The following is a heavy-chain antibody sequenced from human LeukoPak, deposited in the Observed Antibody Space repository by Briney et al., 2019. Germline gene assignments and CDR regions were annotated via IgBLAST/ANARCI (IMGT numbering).Heavy chain of an antibody. D-gene: IGHD5-18*01. CDR1: GFTVSSNY. CDR2: LYSGGNT. Sequence: SGGSLRLSCAASGFTVSSNYMSWVRQTPGKGLAWVSVLYSGGNTYYADSVKGRFIISRDNSKNMLFLQMNSLRAEDTAVYYCARVGRGDTYGYVDYWGQGTLVTVSS. CDR3: ARVGRGDTYGYVDY. J-gene: IGHJ4*02. V-gene: IGHV3-66*01.